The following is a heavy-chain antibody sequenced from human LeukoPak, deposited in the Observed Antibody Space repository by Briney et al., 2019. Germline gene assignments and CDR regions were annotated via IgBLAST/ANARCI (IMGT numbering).Heavy chain of an antibody. CDR2: IYYSGST. J-gene: IGHJ4*02. Sequence: SETLSRTCTVSGGSISSGDYYWSWIRQPPGKGLEWIGYIYYSGSTYYNPSLKSRVTISVDTSKNQFSLKLSSVTAADTAVYYCARDPGSEIDYWGQGTLVTVSS. CDR3: ARDPGSEIDY. CDR1: GGSISSGDYY. V-gene: IGHV4-30-4*08.